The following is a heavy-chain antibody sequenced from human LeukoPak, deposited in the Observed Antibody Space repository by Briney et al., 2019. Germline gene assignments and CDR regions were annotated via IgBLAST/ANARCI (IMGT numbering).Heavy chain of an antibody. J-gene: IGHJ3*02. D-gene: IGHD2-2*01. V-gene: IGHV4-39*01. Sequence: PSETLSLTCTVSGGSISSSSYYWGWIRQPPGKGLEWIGSIYYSVSTYYNPSLKSRVTISVDTSKNQFSLKLSSVTAADTAVYYCARRGVVPAAMHDAFDIWGQGTMVTVSS. CDR3: ARRGVVPAAMHDAFDI. CDR1: GGSISSSSYY. CDR2: IYYSVST.